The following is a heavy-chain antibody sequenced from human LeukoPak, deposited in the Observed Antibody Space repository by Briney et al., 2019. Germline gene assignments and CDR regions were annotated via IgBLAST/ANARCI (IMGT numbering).Heavy chain of an antibody. D-gene: IGHD2-2*01. Sequence: GASVKVSCKASGYSFTGYYMHWVRQAPGQGLEWMGWINPNSGGTNYAQKFQGRVTMTRDTSISTAYMELSRLRSDDTAVYYCARVGLRGPYQPIWNYWGQGTLVTVSS. CDR2: INPNSGGT. J-gene: IGHJ4*02. V-gene: IGHV1-2*02. CDR1: GYSFTGYY. CDR3: ARVGLRGPYQPIWNY.